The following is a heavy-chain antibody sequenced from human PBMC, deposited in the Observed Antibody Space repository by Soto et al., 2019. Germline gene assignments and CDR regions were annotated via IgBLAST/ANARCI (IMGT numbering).Heavy chain of an antibody. CDR3: ASVDIPWDY. CDR1: GGSFSGYY. CDR2: INHSGST. V-gene: IGHV4-34*01. J-gene: IGHJ4*02. D-gene: IGHD3-9*01. Sequence: QVQLQQWGAGLLKPSETLSLTCAVHGGSFSGYYWSLIRQPPGKGLEWVGEINHSGSTNYHPSLKSRVPISGDTSNNQCSMTLSSVTAANTAVYDWASVDIPWDYWGQGTLVTVSS.